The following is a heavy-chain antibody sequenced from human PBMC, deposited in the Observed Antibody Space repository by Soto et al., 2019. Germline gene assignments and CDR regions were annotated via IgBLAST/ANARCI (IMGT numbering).Heavy chain of an antibody. J-gene: IGHJ6*02. CDR1: GGTFSSYA. CDR3: ARPIEGGWYDSYYGMDV. Sequence: SVKVSCKASGGTFSSYAISWVRQAPGQGLEWMGGIIPIFGTANYAQKFQGRVTITADEPTSTAYMELSSLRSEDTAVYYCARPIEGGWYDSYYGMDVWGQGTTVTVSS. V-gene: IGHV1-69*13. CDR2: IIPIFGTA. D-gene: IGHD6-19*01.